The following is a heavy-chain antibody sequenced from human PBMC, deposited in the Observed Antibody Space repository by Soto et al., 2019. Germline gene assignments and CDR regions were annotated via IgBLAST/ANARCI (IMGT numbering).Heavy chain of an antibody. CDR2: INPSGGST. CDR3: ASARGPGYCSGGSCYLDAFDI. Sequence: ASVKVSCKASGYTFTSYYMHWVRQAPGQGLEWMGIINPSGGSTSYAQKFQGRVTMTRDTSTSTVYMELSSLRSEDTAVYYCASARGPGYCSGGSCYLDAFDIWGQGTMVTVSS. J-gene: IGHJ3*02. CDR1: GYTFTSYY. V-gene: IGHV1-46*01. D-gene: IGHD2-15*01.